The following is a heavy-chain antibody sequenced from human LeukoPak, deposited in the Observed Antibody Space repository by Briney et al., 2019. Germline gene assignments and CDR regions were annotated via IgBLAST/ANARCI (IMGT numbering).Heavy chain of an antibody. V-gene: IGHV3-21*01. D-gene: IGHD3-22*01. CDR3: ARDLGYYDSSGYYFSGIDY. CDR1: GFTFSSYA. Sequence: GGSLRLSCAASGFTFSSYAMSWVRQAPGKGLEWVSAISGSSSYIYYADSVKGRFTISRDNAKNSLYLQMNSLRAEDTAVYYCARDLGYYDSSGYYFSGIDYWGQGTLVTVSS. CDR2: ISGSSSYI. J-gene: IGHJ4*02.